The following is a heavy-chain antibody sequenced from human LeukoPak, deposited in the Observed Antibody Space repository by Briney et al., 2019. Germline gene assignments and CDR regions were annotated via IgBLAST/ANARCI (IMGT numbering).Heavy chain of an antibody. CDR3: ARQLRIAARPQAGFDY. D-gene: IGHD6-6*01. V-gene: IGHV3-33*01. CDR2: IWYDGSNK. J-gene: IGHJ4*02. CDR1: GFTFSSYG. Sequence: AGSLRLSCAASGFTFSSYGMHWVRQAQGKGLEWVEVIWYDGSNKYYADSVKGRFTISRDNSKNTLYLQMNSLRAEDTAVYYCARQLRIAARPQAGFDYWGQGTLVTVSS.